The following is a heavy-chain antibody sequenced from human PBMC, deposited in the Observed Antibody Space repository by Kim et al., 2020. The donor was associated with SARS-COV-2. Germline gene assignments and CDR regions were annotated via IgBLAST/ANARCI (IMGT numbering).Heavy chain of an antibody. J-gene: IGHJ4*02. D-gene: IGHD6-19*01. Sequence: GGSLRLSCAASGFTFSSDWMSWVRQAPGKGLEWVANIKQDGSAKYYVDSVKGRFTISRDNAKNSLYLQMNSLRAEDTAVYYCAREVGSIAVDWSTVDYCGKGTLVTVSS. V-gene: IGHV3-7*01. CDR3: AREVGSIAVDWSTVDY. CDR1: GFTFSSDW. CDR2: IKQDGSAK.